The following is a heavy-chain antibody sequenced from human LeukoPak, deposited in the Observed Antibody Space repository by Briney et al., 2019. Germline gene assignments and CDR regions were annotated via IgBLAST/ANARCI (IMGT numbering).Heavy chain of an antibody. D-gene: IGHD3-16*01. CDR2: IKSKTDGGTT. V-gene: IGHV3-15*01. J-gene: IGHJ4*02. CDR1: GFTFSNAW. CDR3: ARDIGGGPMTTWAMDY. Sequence: GGSLRLSCAASGFTFSNAWMSWVRQAPGKGLEWVGRIKSKTDGGTTDYAAPVKGRFTISRDDSKNTLYLQMNSLKAEDTAVYYCARDIGGGPMTTWAMDYWGQGTLVTVSS.